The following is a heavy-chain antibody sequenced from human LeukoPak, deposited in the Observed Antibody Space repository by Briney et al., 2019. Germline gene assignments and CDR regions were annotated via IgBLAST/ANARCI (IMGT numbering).Heavy chain of an antibody. CDR2: ISSSGSTI. V-gene: IGHV3-11*04. D-gene: IGHD6-6*01. CDR3: ARDLGSSSD. Sequence: LSLTCTVSGGSISSSSYYWSWIRHAPGKGLEWVSYISSSGSTIYYADSVKGRFTISRDNAKNSLYLQMNSLRAEDTAVYYCARDLGSSSDWGQGTLVTVSS. CDR1: GGSISSSSYY. J-gene: IGHJ4*02.